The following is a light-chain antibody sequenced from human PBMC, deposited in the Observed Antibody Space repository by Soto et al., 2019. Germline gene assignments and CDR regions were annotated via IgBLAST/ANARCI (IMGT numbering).Light chain of an antibody. J-gene: IGKJ4*01. CDR3: QQYASSPLT. Sequence: EIVLTQSPGTLSLSPGERATLSCRASQRVGRNYLAWYQQKPGQDPRLLIHGASSRATGIPDRFSGSGSGTDFTLTISRLEPEDFAVYYCQQYASSPLTFGGGTKVEIK. V-gene: IGKV3-20*01. CDR1: QRVGRNY. CDR2: GAS.